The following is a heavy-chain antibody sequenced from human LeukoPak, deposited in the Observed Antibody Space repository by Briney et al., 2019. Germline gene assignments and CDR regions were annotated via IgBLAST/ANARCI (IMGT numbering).Heavy chain of an antibody. CDR2: IYYSGST. CDR3: ARGYSSSWAYFDY. CDR1: GGSISSYY. J-gene: IGHJ4*02. D-gene: IGHD6-13*01. Sequence: SETLSLTCTVSGGSISSYYWSWIRQPPGKGLEWIGYIYYSGSTNYNPSLKSRVTISVDTSKNQFSLQLSSVTAADTAVYYCARGYSSSWAYFDYWSQGTLVTVSS. V-gene: IGHV4-59*01.